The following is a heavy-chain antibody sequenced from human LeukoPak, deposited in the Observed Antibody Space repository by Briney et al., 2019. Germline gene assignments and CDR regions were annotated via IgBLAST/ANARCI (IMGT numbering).Heavy chain of an antibody. V-gene: IGHV4-39*07. CDR3: ARGPQWEPLYYFDY. J-gene: IGHJ4*02. D-gene: IGHD1-26*01. CDR1: GGSISSSSYY. CDR2: INHSGST. Sequence: SETLSLTCTVSGGSISSSSYYWGWIRQPPGKGLEWIGEINHSGSTNYNPSLKSRVTISVDTSKNQFSLKLSSVTAADTAVYYCARGPQWEPLYYFDYWGQGTLVTVSS.